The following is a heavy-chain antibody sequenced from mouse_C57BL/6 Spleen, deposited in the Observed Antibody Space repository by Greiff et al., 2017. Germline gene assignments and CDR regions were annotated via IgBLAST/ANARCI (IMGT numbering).Heavy chain of an antibody. Sequence: EVQGVESGGGLVKPGGSLKLSCAASGFTFSDYGMHWVRQAPEKGLEWVAYISSGSSTIYYADTVQGRFTISRDNAKNTLFLQMTSLRSEDTAMYYCASDSNYVWFAYWGQGTLVTVSA. CDR2: ISSGSSTI. CDR1: GFTFSDYG. J-gene: IGHJ3*01. V-gene: IGHV5-17*01. D-gene: IGHD2-5*01. CDR3: ASDSNYVWFAY.